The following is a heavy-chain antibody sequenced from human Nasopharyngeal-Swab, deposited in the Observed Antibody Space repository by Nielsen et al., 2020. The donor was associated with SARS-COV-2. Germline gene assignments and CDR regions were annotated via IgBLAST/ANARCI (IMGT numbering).Heavy chain of an antibody. CDR3: TRDWRLTYYYGSGSLEGAFDI. Sequence: GESLKISCTASGFTFGDYAMSWFRQAPGKGLEWVGFIRSKAYGGTTEYAASVKGRFTISRDDSKSIAYLQMNSLKTEDTAVYYCTRDWRLTYYYGSGSLEGAFDIWGQGTMVTVSS. J-gene: IGHJ3*02. V-gene: IGHV3-49*03. CDR1: GFTFGDYA. D-gene: IGHD3-10*01. CDR2: IRSKAYGGTT.